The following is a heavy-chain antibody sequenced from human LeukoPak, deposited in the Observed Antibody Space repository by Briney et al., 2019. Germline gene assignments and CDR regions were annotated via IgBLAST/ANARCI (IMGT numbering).Heavy chain of an antibody. CDR1: GYTFTGYY. CDR2: INPNSGGT. Sequence: ASVKVSCKASGYTFTGYYMHWVRQAPGQGLEWMGWINPNSGGTNYAQKFQGRVTMTRDTSISTAYMELSRLRSDDTAVYYCARDHFPQYYYGSGSYFVYWGQGTLVTVSS. CDR3: ARDHFPQYYYGSGSYFVY. V-gene: IGHV1-2*02. J-gene: IGHJ4*02. D-gene: IGHD3-10*01.